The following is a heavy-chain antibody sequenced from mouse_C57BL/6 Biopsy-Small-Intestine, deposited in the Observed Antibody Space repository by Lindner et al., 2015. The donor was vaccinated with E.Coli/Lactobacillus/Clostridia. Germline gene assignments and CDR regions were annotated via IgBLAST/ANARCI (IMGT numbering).Heavy chain of an antibody. CDR2: INPNYGTT. D-gene: IGHD2-3*01. Sequence: QLQESGPELVKPGASVKISCKASGYSFTDYNMKWVKQSNGKSLEWIGVINPNYGTTSYNQKFKGKATLTVDQSSSTVYMQINSLTSEDSAVYYCAREGYYLFAYWGQGTLVTVSA. CDR1: GYSFTDYN. V-gene: IGHV1-39*01. J-gene: IGHJ3*01. CDR3: AREGYYLFAY.